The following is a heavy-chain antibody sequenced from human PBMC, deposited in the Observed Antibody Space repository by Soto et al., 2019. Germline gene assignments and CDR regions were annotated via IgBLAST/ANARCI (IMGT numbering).Heavy chain of an antibody. J-gene: IGHJ5*02. Sequence: QVQLVESGGDLVKPGGSLILSCATCGFGFSDSYMSWFRQAPGKGLEWISYISPRSTFRDYAESVKGRFTISRDSVKNSLYLQMNNLTAGDTGVYYCARGGGGGLFDPWGQGSLVTVSS. CDR3: ARGGGGGLFDP. CDR2: ISPRSTFR. D-gene: IGHD2-21*01. V-gene: IGHV3-11*06. CDR1: GFGFSDSY.